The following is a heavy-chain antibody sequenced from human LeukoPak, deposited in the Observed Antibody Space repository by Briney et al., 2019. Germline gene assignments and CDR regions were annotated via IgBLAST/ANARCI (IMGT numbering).Heavy chain of an antibody. CDR3: ARAYCSGGSCYDFLDY. CDR1: GYTFTSYD. CDR2: MNPNSGNT. V-gene: IGHV1-8*01. D-gene: IGHD2-15*01. J-gene: IGHJ4*02. Sequence: ASVKVSFKASGYTFTSYDINWVRQATGQGLEWMGWMNPNSGNTGYAQKFQGRVTMTRNTSISTAYMVLRSLRSEDTAVYYWARAYCSGGSCYDFLDYGGQGTLVTVSS.